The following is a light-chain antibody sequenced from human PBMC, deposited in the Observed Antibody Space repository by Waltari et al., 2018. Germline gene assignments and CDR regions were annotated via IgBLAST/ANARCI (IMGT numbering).Light chain of an antibody. CDR2: DDK. CDR3: QVWDSSSYV. CDR1: NIETKN. Sequence: SYVLTQPPSVSVAPGQVARITWGGDNIETKNVHWYQLKPGQAPVLVVHDDKDRPSGIPKRFSGSNSGNTATLTISRAGAGDEADYYCQVWDSSSYVFGSGTKVTVL. J-gene: IGLJ1*01. V-gene: IGLV3-21*02.